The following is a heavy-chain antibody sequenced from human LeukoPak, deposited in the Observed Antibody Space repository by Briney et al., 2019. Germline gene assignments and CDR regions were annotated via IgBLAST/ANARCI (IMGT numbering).Heavy chain of an antibody. CDR3: ARDTPGYNWDDGCFDY. D-gene: IGHD1-1*01. V-gene: IGHV3-11*06. Sequence: GGSLRLSCAASGFTFSDYYMGWIRQAPGKGLEWVSSISSSSSYIYYADSVKGRFTISRDNAKNSLYLQMNSLRAEDTAVYYCARDTPGYNWDDGCFDYWGQGTLVTVSS. CDR1: GFTFSDYY. J-gene: IGHJ4*02. CDR2: ISSSSSYI.